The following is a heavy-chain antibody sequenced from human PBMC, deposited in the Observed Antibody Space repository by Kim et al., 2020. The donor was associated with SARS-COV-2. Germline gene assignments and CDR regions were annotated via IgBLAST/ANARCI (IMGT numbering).Heavy chain of an antibody. D-gene: IGHD1-26*01. J-gene: IGHJ5*02. Sequence: GGSLRLSCAASGFTFSDSAMSWVRQAPGKGLQWVSSITNSGDSTFYADSVKGRFTISRDNSKNTLYLQINSLRVEDTAIFYCAKHGPGGWLDPWGQGTLVTVSS. CDR2: ITNSGDST. CDR3: AKHGPGGWLDP. V-gene: IGHV3-23*01. CDR1: GFTFSDSA.